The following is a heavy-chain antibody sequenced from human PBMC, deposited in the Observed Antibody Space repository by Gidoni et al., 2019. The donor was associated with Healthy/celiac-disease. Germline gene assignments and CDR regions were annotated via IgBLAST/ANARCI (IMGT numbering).Heavy chain of an antibody. Sequence: EVQLVESGGGLVQPGRSLRLSCAASGFTFDDYAMHWVRQAPGKGLEWVSGISWNSGSIGYADSVKGRFTISRDNAKNSLYLQMNSLRAEDTALYYCAKDKNALTIPGPLLDYWGQGTLVTVSS. CDR1: GFTFDDYA. D-gene: IGHD3-3*01. V-gene: IGHV3-9*01. CDR3: AKDKNALTIPGPLLDY. CDR2: ISWNSGSI. J-gene: IGHJ4*02.